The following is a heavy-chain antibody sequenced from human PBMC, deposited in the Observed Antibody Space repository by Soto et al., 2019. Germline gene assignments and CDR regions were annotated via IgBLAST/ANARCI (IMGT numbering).Heavy chain of an antibody. V-gene: IGHV3-30*18. CDR2: ISHDGSYK. J-gene: IGHJ4*02. CDR1: GFTFSSYG. D-gene: IGHD4-17*01. Sequence: QVQLVESGGGVVQPGRSLRLSCAASGFTFSSYGMHWVRQGPGKGLEWVTIISHDGSYKFYADSVKGRFTISRDNSKKTLYLQMNSLRAEDTAVYYCAKDRDGDYAFDYWGRGTLVTVSS. CDR3: AKDRDGDYAFDY.